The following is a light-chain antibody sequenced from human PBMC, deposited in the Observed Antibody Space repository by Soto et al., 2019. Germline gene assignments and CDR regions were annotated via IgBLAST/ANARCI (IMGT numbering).Light chain of an antibody. V-gene: IGKV3-15*01. CDR1: ESFSTY. J-gene: IGKJ2*01. CDR2: GAS. Sequence: EIVMTQSPATLSVSPGERVTLSCRASESFSTYLAWYQQKPGQAPRLLIYGASTKATGIPARFSGSGSATDFTLTISSLQSEDFAVYYCQSYNDWPFTFGQGTKLEI. CDR3: QSYNDWPFT.